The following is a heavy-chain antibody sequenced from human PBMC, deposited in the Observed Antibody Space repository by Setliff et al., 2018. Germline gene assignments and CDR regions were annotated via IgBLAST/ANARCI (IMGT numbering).Heavy chain of an antibody. CDR3: ARAGLAAAGRKGVFDY. CDR1: GYTFSDYI. CDR2: VNPGGGSS. D-gene: IGHD6-13*01. Sequence: ASVKVSCKASGYTFSDYIINWVRQAPGQGLEWMGMVNPGGGSSTSTQRFQGRVTMTRDTSTNTAYMELNSLTSNDTAVYYCARAGLAAAGRKGVFDYWGQGTLVTVST. J-gene: IGHJ4*02. V-gene: IGHV1-46*01.